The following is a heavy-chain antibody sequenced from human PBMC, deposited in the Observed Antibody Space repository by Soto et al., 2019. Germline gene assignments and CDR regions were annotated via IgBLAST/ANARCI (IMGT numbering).Heavy chain of an antibody. V-gene: IGHV4-39*01. CDR2: IYYLGNT. CDR1: GGSISSSSSY. J-gene: IGHJ5*02. D-gene: IGHD6-25*01. CDR3: ARQHGGRDWFYP. Sequence: TSETLSLTCTVSGGSISSSSSYWGWIRQPPGKGPEWVGSIYYLGNTYYNPSLGGRVSISVDKSKNQFSLKLNSVTAADTAVFYFARQHGGRDWFYPWGQGTLVTVSS.